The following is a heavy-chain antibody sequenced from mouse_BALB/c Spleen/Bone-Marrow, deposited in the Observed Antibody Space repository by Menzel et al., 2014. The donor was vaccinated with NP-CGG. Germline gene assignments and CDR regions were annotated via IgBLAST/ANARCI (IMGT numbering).Heavy chain of an antibody. Sequence: QVQLQQSGAELVKPGASVKLSCKASGYTFTNYWMHWVKQRPGQDLEWIGEIDPSDSYSNYNQNFKGKATLTVDKSSSTAYMQLTSLTSEDSAVYYCARGVVYYYAMDYWGQGTSVTVSS. J-gene: IGHJ4*01. CDR2: IDPSDSYS. CDR1: GYTFTNYW. V-gene: IGHV1-69*02. CDR3: ARGVVYYYAMDY.